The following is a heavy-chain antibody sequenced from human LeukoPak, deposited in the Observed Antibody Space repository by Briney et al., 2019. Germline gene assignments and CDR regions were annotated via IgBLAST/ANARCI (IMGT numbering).Heavy chain of an antibody. J-gene: IGHJ4*02. D-gene: IGHD6-13*01. Sequence: ASVKVSCKASGYTFTSYGISWVRQAPGQGLEWMGWISAYNGNTNYAQKLQGRVTMTTDTSTSTAYMELRSLRSDDTAAYYCARFGASSSWGYYFDYWGQGTLVTVSS. CDR3: ARFGASSSWGYYFDY. CDR1: GYTFTSYG. CDR2: ISAYNGNT. V-gene: IGHV1-18*01.